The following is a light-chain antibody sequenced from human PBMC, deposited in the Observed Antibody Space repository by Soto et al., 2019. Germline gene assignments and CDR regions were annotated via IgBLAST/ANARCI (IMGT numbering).Light chain of an antibody. V-gene: IGKV1-27*01. J-gene: IGKJ2*01. CDR2: AAS. CDR3: LRYNGAPYT. CDR1: QGISNY. Sequence: DIQMTQSPSSLSASVGDRVTITCRASQGISNYLAWYQQRPGKVPQVLIYAASTLQSGVPSRFSGRGSGTDFTLTIDSLQAEDVATYYCLRYNGAPYTFGQGTKLEIK.